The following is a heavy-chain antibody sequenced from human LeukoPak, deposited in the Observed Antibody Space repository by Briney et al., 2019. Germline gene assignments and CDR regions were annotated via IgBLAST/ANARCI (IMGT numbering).Heavy chain of an antibody. V-gene: IGHV4-34*01. CDR2: INHSGST. Sequence: SETLSLTCAVYGRSFSGYYWSWIRQPPGKGLEWIGEINHSGSTNYNPSLKSRVTISVDTSKNQFSLKLSSVTAADTAVYYCARYDYGDYGHDAFDIWGQGTMVTVSS. D-gene: IGHD4-17*01. J-gene: IGHJ3*02. CDR3: ARYDYGDYGHDAFDI. CDR1: GRSFSGYY.